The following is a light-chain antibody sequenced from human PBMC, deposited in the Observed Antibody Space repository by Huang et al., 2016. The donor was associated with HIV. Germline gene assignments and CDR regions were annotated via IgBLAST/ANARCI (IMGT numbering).Light chain of an antibody. V-gene: IGKV3-15*01. Sequence: EIVMTQSPATLSVSPGEKATLSCRASQSSSSFLAWYQQKPGQAPRLLIYSASTRATGIPTRFTGSGSGTEFTLTISSPQSDDFAVYYCQQYSNLPRTFGQGTKVEIK. CDR2: SAS. J-gene: IGKJ1*01. CDR3: QQYSNLPRT. CDR1: QSSSSF.